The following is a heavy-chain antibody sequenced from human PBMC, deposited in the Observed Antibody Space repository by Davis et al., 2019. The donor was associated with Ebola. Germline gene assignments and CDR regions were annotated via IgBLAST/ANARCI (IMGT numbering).Heavy chain of an antibody. Sequence: PGGSLRLSCAASGFTFSSYGMHWVRQAPGKGLEWVAFIRYDGSNKYYADSVKGRFTISRDNSKNTLYLQMNSLRAEETAVYYCAKCLVGGATMYYYGMDVWGQGTTVTVSS. CDR1: GFTFSSYG. V-gene: IGHV3-30*02. D-gene: IGHD1-26*01. CDR3: AKCLVGGATMYYYGMDV. CDR2: IRYDGSNK. J-gene: IGHJ6*02.